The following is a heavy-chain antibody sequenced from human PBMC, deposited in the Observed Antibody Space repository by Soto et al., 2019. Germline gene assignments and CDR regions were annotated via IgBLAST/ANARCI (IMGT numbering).Heavy chain of an antibody. Sequence: SETLSLTCTVSGGSINSGDYYWSWVRQPPGKGLGWIGYIYYSGSTYYYPSLKSRVTISVDTSKNQFSLKPSSVTDAANPVYHCARAGHGDYDRYYFDYWRQGILVYVS. V-gene: IGHV4-30-4*01. CDR2: IYYSGST. D-gene: IGHD4-17*01. CDR3: ARAGHGDYDRYYFDY. CDR1: GGSINSGDYY. J-gene: IGHJ4*02.